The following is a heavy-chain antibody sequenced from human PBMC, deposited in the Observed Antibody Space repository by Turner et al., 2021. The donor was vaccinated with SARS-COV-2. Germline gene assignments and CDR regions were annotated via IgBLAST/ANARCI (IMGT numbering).Heavy chain of an antibody. Sequence: EVQLLESGGGLVQPGGSLRLSCAASGFTLRSSGMSWVRLAPGKGLEWVSGIPASSSTTYYADSLKGRFTISRDNSESTLYLQMNSLRVEDTAIYYCSKGVVSFDYWGQGVLVTVSS. CDR1: GFTLRSSG. CDR2: IPASSSTT. J-gene: IGHJ4*02. V-gene: IGHV3-23*01. D-gene: IGHD2-21*01. CDR3: SKGVVSFDY.